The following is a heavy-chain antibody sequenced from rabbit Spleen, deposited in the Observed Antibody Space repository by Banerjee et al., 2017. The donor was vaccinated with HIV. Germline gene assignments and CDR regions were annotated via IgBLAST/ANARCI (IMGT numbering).Heavy chain of an antibody. J-gene: IGHJ6*01. CDR2: INAITGKA. V-gene: IGHV1S45*01. Sequence: QEQLVESGGGLVQPGASLTLTCTASGFSFSSSYDICWVRPAPGKGLEWIACINAITGKAVYANWAKGRSTFSKTSSTTVTLQMTSLTVADTATYFCARDTGSSFSSYGLDLWGQGTLVTVS. CDR1: GFSFSSSYD. CDR3: ARDTGSSFSSYGLDL. D-gene: IGHD8-1*01.